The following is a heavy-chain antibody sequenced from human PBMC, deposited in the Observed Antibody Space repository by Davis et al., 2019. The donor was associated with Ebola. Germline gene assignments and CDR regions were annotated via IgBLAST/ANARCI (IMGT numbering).Heavy chain of an antibody. Sequence: SGPTLVKPTETLTLTCTVSGFSLSNARMGVSWIRQPPGKALEWLAHIFSNDEKSYSTSLKSRLTISKDTSKSQVVLTMTNMDPVDTATYYCARSRYNDYVWGSYRRDAFDIWGQGTMVTVSS. CDR2: IFSNDEK. V-gene: IGHV2-26*01. CDR1: GFSLSNARMG. J-gene: IGHJ3*02. CDR3: ARSRYNDYVWGSYRRDAFDI. D-gene: IGHD3-16*02.